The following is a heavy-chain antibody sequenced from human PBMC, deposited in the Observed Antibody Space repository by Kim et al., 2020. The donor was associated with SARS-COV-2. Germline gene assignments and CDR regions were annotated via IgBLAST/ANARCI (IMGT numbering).Heavy chain of an antibody. J-gene: IGHJ6*02. V-gene: IGHV1-69*13. CDR3: ASRVDTAMGPKYYYYGMDV. D-gene: IGHD5-18*01. CDR2: IIPIFGTA. Sequence: SVKVSCKASGGTFSSYAISWVRQAPGQGLEWMGGIIPIFGTANYAQKFQGRVTITADESTSTAYMELSSLRSEDTAVYYCASRVDTAMGPKYYYYGMDVWGQGTTVTVSS. CDR1: GGTFSSYA.